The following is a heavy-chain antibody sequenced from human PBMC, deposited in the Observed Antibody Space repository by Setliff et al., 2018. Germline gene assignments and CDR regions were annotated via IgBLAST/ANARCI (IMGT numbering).Heavy chain of an antibody. V-gene: IGHV3-23*01. D-gene: IGHD3-22*01. CDR3: AKGQGQYYDSSGYYGRVLDY. CDR1: GFAFSSYS. CDR2: ITFGSLSR. J-gene: IGHJ4*02. Sequence: GGSLRLSCAASGFAFSSYSMSWVRQAPGKGLEWVSAITFGSLSRYYADSVKGRFTISRDNSKNTLFLEMNSLRTEDTAVYYCAKGQGQYYDSSGYYGRVLDYWGQGTLVTVSS.